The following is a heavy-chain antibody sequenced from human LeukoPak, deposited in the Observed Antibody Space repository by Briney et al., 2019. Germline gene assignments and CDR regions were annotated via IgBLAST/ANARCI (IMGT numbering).Heavy chain of an antibody. D-gene: IGHD6-19*01. CDR2: ISNSGTTI. CDR3: ARHARVAGFDY. Sequence: GGSLRLSCAASRFTFSDFYMSWIRQAPGKGLEWISYISNSGTTIHYADSVKGRFTISRDNAKNSLYLQMNSLRAEDTAVYYCARHARVAGFDYWGLGTLVTVSS. J-gene: IGHJ4*02. V-gene: IGHV3-11*04. CDR1: RFTFSDFY.